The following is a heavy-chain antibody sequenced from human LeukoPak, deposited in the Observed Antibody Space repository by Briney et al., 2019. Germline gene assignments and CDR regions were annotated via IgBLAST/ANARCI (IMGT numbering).Heavy chain of an antibody. CDR3: ATSRGSTYGYRALELPPSPVD. CDR1: GGSISSYY. CDR2: IYYSGST. V-gene: IGHV4-59*01. J-gene: IGHJ4*02. Sequence: PSETLSLTCTVSGGSISSYYWSWIRQPPGKGLEWIGYIYYSGSTNYNPSLKSRVTISVDTSKNQFSLKLSSVTAADTAVYYCATSRGSTYGYRALELPPSPVDWGQGTLVTVSS. D-gene: IGHD5-18*01.